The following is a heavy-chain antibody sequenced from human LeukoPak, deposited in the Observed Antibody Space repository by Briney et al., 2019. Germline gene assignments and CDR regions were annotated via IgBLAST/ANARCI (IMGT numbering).Heavy chain of an antibody. D-gene: IGHD2/OR15-2a*01. CDR1: GYTFTGYY. Sequence: ASVKVSCKASGYTFTGYYMHWVRQAPGQGLEWMGWINPNSGGTNYAQKFQGRVTMTRDTSISTAYMELSSLRSEDTAVYYCARGALLLLLTPRSSVIDYWGQGTLVTVSS. J-gene: IGHJ4*02. CDR3: ARGALLLLLTPRSSVIDY. V-gene: IGHV1-2*02. CDR2: INPNSGGT.